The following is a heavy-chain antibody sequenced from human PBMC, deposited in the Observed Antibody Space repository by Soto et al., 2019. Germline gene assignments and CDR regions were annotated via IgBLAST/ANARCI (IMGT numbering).Heavy chain of an antibody. V-gene: IGHV1-18*01. CDR1: GYTFTNYG. CDR3: AKSNTRRVSGSSGEF. Sequence: QVQLVQSGAEVKKPGASVKVSCKASGYTFTNYGITWVRQAPGQGLEWMGWISTYNGNTNSAQRFQGRLTMTSDTATSTGYMELRSLRSDETAVYYCAKSNTRRVSGSSGEFWGQGTLVTVSS. J-gene: IGHJ4*02. D-gene: IGHD6-6*01. CDR2: ISTYNGNT.